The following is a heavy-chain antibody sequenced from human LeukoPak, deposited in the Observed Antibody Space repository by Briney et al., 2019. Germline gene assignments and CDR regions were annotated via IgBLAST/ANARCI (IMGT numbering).Heavy chain of an antibody. J-gene: IGHJ4*02. D-gene: IGHD5-24*01. CDR3: ARVSRGYNPFDY. Sequence: GESLQISCKGSGYSFTSYWIGWVRQMPGKGLECLGIVYPGDSDNRYSPSFQGQVTLSADKSICTAYLQWSSLKASDTAMYYCARVSRGYNPFDYWGQGTLVTVSS. CDR1: GYSFTSYW. CDR2: VYPGDSDN. V-gene: IGHV5-51*01.